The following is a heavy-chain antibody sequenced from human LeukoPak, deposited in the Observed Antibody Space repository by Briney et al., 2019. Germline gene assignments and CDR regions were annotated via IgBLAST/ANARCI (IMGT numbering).Heavy chain of an antibody. CDR2: FKSRDDRGTI. V-gene: IGHV3-15*01. J-gene: IGHJ5*02. D-gene: IGHD5-24*01. Sequence: GGSLRLSCAASGFSFSDAWMSWVRQGPGKGLEWVARFKSRDDRGTIDYGTPVRGRFIISRDESRGMLYLQMNRLKIEDTGVYYCTTGGIKFDRWGQGTLVTVSS. CDR1: GFSFSDAW. CDR3: TTGGIKFDR.